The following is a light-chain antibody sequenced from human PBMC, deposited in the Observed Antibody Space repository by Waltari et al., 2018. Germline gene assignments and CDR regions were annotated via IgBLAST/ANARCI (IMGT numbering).Light chain of an antibody. CDR1: QSVSSTY. CDR2: SAS. V-gene: IGKV3-20*01. J-gene: IGKJ2*01. CDR3: QQYGRSPFT. Sequence: EIVLTQSPGTLSLSPGERATLSCRASQSVSSTYLAWYQQKPGQAPRLLIYSASSRATGIPDRFSGSGSGTDFTLTISRLEPEDFAVYYCQQYGRSPFTFAQGTKLEIK.